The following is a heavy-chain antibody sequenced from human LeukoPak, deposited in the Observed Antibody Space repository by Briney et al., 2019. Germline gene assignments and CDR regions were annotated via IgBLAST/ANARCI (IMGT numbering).Heavy chain of an antibody. CDR2: INPSGGST. Sequence: ASVKVSFKASGYTFTIYYMHWVRQAPGQGLEWMGIINPSGGSTSYAQKFQGRVTMTRDTSTSTVYMELSSLRSEDTAVYYCAREALVVVTAISDHDAFDIWGQGTMVTVSS. CDR3: AREALVVVTAISDHDAFDI. V-gene: IGHV1-46*01. J-gene: IGHJ3*02. D-gene: IGHD2-21*02. CDR1: GYTFTIYY.